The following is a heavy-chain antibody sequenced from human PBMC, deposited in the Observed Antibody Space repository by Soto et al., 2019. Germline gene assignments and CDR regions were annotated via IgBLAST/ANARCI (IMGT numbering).Heavy chain of an antibody. V-gene: IGHV3-33*01. J-gene: IGHJ4*02. Sequence: QVQLVESGGGVVQPGRSLRLSCAASGFTFSSYGMHWVRQAPGKGLEWVAVIWYDGSNKYYADSVKGRFTISRDNSKNTRYLQMNSRRAEDTAVYYWAGETLGTTTEWGQGTLVTVSS. CDR2: IWYDGSNK. CDR1: GFTFSSYG. CDR3: AGETLGTTTE. D-gene: IGHD1-7*01.